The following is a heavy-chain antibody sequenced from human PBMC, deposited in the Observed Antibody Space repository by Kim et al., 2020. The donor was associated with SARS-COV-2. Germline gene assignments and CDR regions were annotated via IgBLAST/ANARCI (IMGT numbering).Heavy chain of an antibody. V-gene: IGHV3-49*04. Sequence: GGSLRLSCTASGFTFGDYAMCWVRQAPGKGLEWVGFIGSKASGGTTEYAPSVKGRFIISRDDSKSVAYLQMNSLKTEDTAIYYCYIAVAEAFHHWGQGTLVTVSS. J-gene: IGHJ1*01. CDR3: YIAVAEAFHH. D-gene: IGHD6-19*01. CDR1: GFTFGDYA. CDR2: IGSKASGGTT.